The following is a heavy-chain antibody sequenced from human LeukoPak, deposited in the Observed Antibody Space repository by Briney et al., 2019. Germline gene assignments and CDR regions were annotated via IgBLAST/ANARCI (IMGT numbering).Heavy chain of an antibody. CDR2: IYYSGST. CDR3: ARDLYSDYDWVGFNI. J-gene: IGHJ3*02. D-gene: IGHD5-12*01. CDR1: GGSISSYY. V-gene: IGHV4-59*01. Sequence: SETLSLTCTVSGGSISSYYWSWIRQPPGKGLEWIGYIYYSGSTNYNPPLKSRVTISVDTSKNQFSLKLSSVTAADTAVYYCARDLYSDYDWVGFNIWGQGTVVTVSS.